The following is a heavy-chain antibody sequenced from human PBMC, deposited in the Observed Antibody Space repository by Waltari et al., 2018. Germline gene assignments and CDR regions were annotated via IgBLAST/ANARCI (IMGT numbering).Heavy chain of an antibody. Sequence: QVQLQQWGAGLLKPSETLSLTCAVYGGSFSGYYWSWIRQPPGKGLEWIGEINQSGVSNYSRSRRIRVTISVDTAKNQFSLKLSSLTAADTAVYYCARERILYNRSAFDPWGQGTLVTVSS. CDR3: ARERILYNRSAFDP. CDR2: INQSGVS. V-gene: IGHV4-34*01. D-gene: IGHD2-8*01. J-gene: IGHJ5*02. CDR1: GGSFSGYY.